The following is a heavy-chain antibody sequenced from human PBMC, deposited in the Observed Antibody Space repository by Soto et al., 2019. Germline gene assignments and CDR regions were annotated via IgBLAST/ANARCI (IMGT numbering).Heavy chain of an antibody. CDR3: VKRPDRSGRDWYFDY. J-gene: IGHJ4*02. CDR1: GSTFSNYA. V-gene: IGHV3-23*01. CDR2: INGGGGST. Sequence: PGASLRLSSAASGSTFSNYAMSGVRQAPGKGLEWVSAINGGGGSTYYADSVKGRFTISRDNSKNTLYLQMNSLRAEDTAVYYCVKRPDRSGRDWYFDYWGQGT. D-gene: IGHD6-25*01.